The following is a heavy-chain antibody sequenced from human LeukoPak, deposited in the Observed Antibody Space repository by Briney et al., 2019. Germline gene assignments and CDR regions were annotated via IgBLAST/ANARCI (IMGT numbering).Heavy chain of an antibody. D-gene: IGHD6-13*01. J-gene: IGHJ5*02. CDR2: INTNTGNP. CDR1: GYTFTSYA. CDR3: ARDLKGGSSWYQNWFDP. V-gene: IGHV7-4-1*02. Sequence: ASVKVSRKASGYTFTSYAMNWVRQAPGQGLEWMGWINTNTGNPTYAQGFTGRFVFSLDTSVSTAYLQISSLKAEDTAVYYCARDLKGGSSWYQNWFDPWGQGTLVTVSS.